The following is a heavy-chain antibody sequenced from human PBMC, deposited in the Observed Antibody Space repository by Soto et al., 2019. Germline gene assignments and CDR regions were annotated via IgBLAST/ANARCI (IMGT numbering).Heavy chain of an antibody. CDR1: GGSFSGYY. Sequence: ETLSLTCAVYGGSFSGYYWSWIRQPPGKGLEWIGEINHSGSTNYNPSLKSRVTISVDTSKNQFSLKLSSVTAADTAVYYCAKGYSRTRDAFDIWGQGTMVTVSS. V-gene: IGHV4-34*01. CDR2: INHSGST. CDR3: AKGYSRTRDAFDI. D-gene: IGHD6-13*01. J-gene: IGHJ3*02.